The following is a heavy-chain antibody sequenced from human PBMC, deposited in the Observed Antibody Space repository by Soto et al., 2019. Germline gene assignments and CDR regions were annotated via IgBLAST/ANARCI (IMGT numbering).Heavy chain of an antibody. J-gene: IGHJ5*01. CDR3: ASVSGPYCGGGCYPPPPNWFDP. V-gene: IGHV4-30-2*01. Sequence: SETLSLTCAVSGGSISSGGYFWSWIRQQPGKGLEWIGYIYHSGITYYNPSLESRVGISVDRPKNQFSLELSSVTAEDTAVYYCASVSGPYCGGGCYPPPPNWFDPWGQGTLVTVSS. CDR2: IYHSGIT. D-gene: IGHD2-21*02. CDR1: GGSISSGGYF.